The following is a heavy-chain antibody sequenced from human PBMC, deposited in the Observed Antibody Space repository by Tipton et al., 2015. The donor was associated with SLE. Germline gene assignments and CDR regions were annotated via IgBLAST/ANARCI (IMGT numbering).Heavy chain of an antibody. V-gene: IGHV4-39*07. CDR1: GGSISSSSYY. CDR2: IYYRGSI. J-gene: IGHJ2*01. D-gene: IGHD2-2*01. Sequence: TLSLTCTVSGGSISSSSYYWGWIRQPPGKGLAWIASIYYRGSIYFNPSLEGRVTMSVDTSKNQFSLKLSSLTAADTAVYYCARRVGNWYFDLWGRGTLVTVSS. CDR3: ARRVGNWYFDL.